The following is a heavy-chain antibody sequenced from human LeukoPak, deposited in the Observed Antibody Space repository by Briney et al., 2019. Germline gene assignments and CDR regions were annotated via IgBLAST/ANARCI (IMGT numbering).Heavy chain of an antibody. CDR1: GFTFSSYA. CDR3: AKDLGLAAFGSCYSD. D-gene: IGHD2-15*01. V-gene: IGHV3-23*01. CDR2: ISGSGGST. J-gene: IGHJ4*02. Sequence: GGSLRFSCAASGFTFSSYAMSWVRQAPGKGLEWVSAISGSGGSTYYADSVKGRFTISRDNSKNTLYLQMNSLRAEDTAVYYCAKDLGLAAFGSCYSDWGQGTLVTVSS.